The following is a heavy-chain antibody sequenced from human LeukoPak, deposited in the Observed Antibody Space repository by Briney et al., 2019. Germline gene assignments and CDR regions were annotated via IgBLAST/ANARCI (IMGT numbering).Heavy chain of an antibody. CDR3: ATSVVVAAISFDY. CDR1: GFTFSSYW. J-gene: IGHJ4*02. CDR2: IKQDGSEK. D-gene: IGHD2-15*01. V-gene: IGHV3-7*01. Sequence: GGSLRLSCAASGFTFSSYWMSWVRQAPGKGLEWVAYIKQDGSEKYYVDSVKGRFTISRDNAKNSLYLQMNSLRAEDTAVYYCATSVVVAAISFDYWGQGTLVTVSS.